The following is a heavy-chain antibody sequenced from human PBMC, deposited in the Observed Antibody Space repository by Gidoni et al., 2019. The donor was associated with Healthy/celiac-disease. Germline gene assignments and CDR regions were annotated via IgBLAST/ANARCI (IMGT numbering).Heavy chain of an antibody. V-gene: IGHV3-7*01. D-gene: IGHD3-22*01. Sequence: EVQLVESGGGLVQPGGSLRLSCAAAGFTVSSDWMSWVRQAPGKGLEWVANIKQDGSEKYYVDSVKGRFTISRDTAKNSLYLQMNSLRAEDTAVYYCARDMGYYYGSSGYGDYWGQGTLVTVSS. CDR3: ARDMGYYYGSSGYGDY. CDR2: IKQDGSEK. J-gene: IGHJ4*02. CDR1: GFTVSSDW.